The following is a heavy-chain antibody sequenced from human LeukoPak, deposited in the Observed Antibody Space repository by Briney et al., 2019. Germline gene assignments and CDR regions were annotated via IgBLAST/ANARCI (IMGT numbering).Heavy chain of an antibody. J-gene: IGHJ3*02. Sequence: TPSETLSLTCAVYGVSFSGYYWSWIRQPPGKGLEWIGEINHSGSTNYNPSLKSRVTISVDTSKNQFSLKLSSVTAADTAVYYCASEGIVGATGAFDIWGQGTMVTVSS. CDR3: ASEGIVGATGAFDI. CDR1: GVSFSGYY. V-gene: IGHV4-34*01. D-gene: IGHD1-26*01. CDR2: INHSGST.